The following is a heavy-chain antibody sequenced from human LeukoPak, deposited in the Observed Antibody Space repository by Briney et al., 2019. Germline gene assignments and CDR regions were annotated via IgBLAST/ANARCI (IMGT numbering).Heavy chain of an antibody. V-gene: IGHV3-53*01. J-gene: IGHJ3*02. Sequence: GGSLRLSCAASGFSVSSNYMNWVRQAPGKGLEWVSLIYSGGSTDYADSVKGRFTISRDDSKNTLYLQMNNLKTDDTAVYYCARARFNGSKSAFDIWGQGTMVTVSS. CDR2: IYSGGST. CDR1: GFSVSSNY. D-gene: IGHD1-26*01. CDR3: ARARFNGSKSAFDI.